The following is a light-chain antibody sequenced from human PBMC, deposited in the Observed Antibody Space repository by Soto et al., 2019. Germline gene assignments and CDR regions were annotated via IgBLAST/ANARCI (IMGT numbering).Light chain of an antibody. CDR1: HSIDTW. V-gene: IGKV1-5*01. CDR2: DAS. CDR3: QQTYNTPIT. J-gene: IGKJ5*01. Sequence: DIQMTQSPSALSASLGDRVTITCRASHSIDTWLAWYQQRPGKAPNLLIYDASSLASGVPSRFSGGGSGTDFTLTISSLQPEDFATYYCQQTYNTPITFGQGTRLEIK.